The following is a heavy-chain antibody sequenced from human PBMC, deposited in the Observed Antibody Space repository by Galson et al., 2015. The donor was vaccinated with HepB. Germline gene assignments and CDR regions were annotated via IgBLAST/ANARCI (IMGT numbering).Heavy chain of an antibody. J-gene: IGHJ2*01. Sequence: SLRLSCAAPGSTFSSYAMGWVRQAPGKRLEWVSTIRNSDDSTYYADSVKGRFTISRDNSKNTLFLQMNSLRVEDTAVFYCASQYAVFGTINWHFDLWGRGTLVTVSS. V-gene: IGHV3-23*01. CDR1: GSTFSSYA. CDR2: IRNSDDST. CDR3: ASQYAVFGTINWHFDL. D-gene: IGHD2-8*01.